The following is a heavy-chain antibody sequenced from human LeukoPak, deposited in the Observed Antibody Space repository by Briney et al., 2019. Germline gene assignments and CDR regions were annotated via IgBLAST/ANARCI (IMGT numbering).Heavy chain of an antibody. CDR3: ARGRIQLWLLT. V-gene: IGHV4-34*01. D-gene: IGHD5-18*01. J-gene: IGHJ5*02. Sequence: SETLSLTCAVYGGSFSGYYWSWIRQPTGKGLEWIGEINHSGSTNYNPSLKSRVTISVDTSKNQFSLKLSSVTAADTAVYYCARGRIQLWLLTWGQGTLVTVSS. CDR1: GGSFSGYY. CDR2: INHSGST.